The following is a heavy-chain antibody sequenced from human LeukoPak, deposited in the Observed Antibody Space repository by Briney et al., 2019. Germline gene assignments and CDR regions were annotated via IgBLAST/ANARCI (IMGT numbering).Heavy chain of an antibody. J-gene: IGHJ4*02. D-gene: IGHD1-1*01. Sequence: PGGSLRLSCAASGFTFSSYSINWVRQAPGKGLEWVSSISSGGTFMYYADSVKGRFTISRGNAEKSVFLQMNSLRAEDSAVYYCAREPTGDYWGQGMLVTVSS. V-gene: IGHV3-21*01. CDR2: ISSGGTFM. CDR3: AREPTGDY. CDR1: GFTFSSYS.